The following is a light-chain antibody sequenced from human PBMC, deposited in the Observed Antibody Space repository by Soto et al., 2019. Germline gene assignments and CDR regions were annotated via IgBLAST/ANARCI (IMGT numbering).Light chain of an antibody. J-gene: IGLJ2*01. V-gene: IGLV1-40*01. Sequence: QSVLTQPPSVSGAPGQRVTISCTGSSSNIGTPYDVHWYQQLPGTAPKLLIYGNNNRPSGVPDRFSGSKSGTSASLAITGLQAEDEPDYYCQSYDSSLSGDVIFGGGTKVTVL. CDR2: GNN. CDR1: SSNIGTPYD. CDR3: QSYDSSLSGDVI.